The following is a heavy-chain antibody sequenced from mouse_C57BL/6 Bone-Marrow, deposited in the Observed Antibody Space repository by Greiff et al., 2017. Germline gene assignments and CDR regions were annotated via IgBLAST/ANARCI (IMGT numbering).Heavy chain of an antibody. CDR3: ARDPYYYGSKGLDY. CDR2: ISDGGSYT. Sequence: DVQLVESGGGLVKPGGSLKLSCAASGFTFSSYAMSWVRQTPEKRLEWVATISDGGSYTYYPDNVKGRFTISRDNAKNNLYLQMRHLKSEDTAMYYCARDPYYYGSKGLDYWGQGTSVTVSS. V-gene: IGHV5-4*01. D-gene: IGHD1-1*01. J-gene: IGHJ4*01. CDR1: GFTFSSYA.